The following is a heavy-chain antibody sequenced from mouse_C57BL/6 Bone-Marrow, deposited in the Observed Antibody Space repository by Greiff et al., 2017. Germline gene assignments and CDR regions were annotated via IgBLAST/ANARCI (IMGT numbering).Heavy chain of an antibody. D-gene: IGHD2-2*01. CDR1: GYSFTDYN. V-gene: IGHV1-39*01. J-gene: IGHJ4*01. CDR2: ITPNYGTP. CDR3: ARSGGLRDAMDY. Sequence: VQLQQSGPELVKPGASVTISCKASGYSFTDYNMNWVKQSNGKSLEWIGVITPNYGTPSYNQKFKGKATLTVDQSSSTAYMQLNSLTSEDSAVYYCARSGGLRDAMDYCGQGTAVTVSS.